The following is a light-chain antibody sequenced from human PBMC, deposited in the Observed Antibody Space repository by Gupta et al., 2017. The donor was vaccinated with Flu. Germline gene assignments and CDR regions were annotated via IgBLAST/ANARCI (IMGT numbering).Light chain of an antibody. V-gene: IGKV1-39*01. CDR3: QQTYNTPQT. J-gene: IGKJ1*01. CDR1: QSISTY. CDR2: AAS. Sequence: DIQMTQSPSSLSASVGDIVTITCRASQSISTYLNWYQQRPRNAPRLLIYAASSLQSGVPSRFSGSGSETDFTLTISSLQPEDFATYFCQQTYNTPQTFGQGTKVEI.